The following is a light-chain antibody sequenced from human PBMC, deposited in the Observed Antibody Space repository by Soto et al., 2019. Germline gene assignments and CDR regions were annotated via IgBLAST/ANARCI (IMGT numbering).Light chain of an antibody. CDR1: SSNIGAPYE. CDR2: ADT. Sequence: QSVLTQPPSVSGAPGQTVTISCTGSSSNIGAPYEVHWYQQLPGSAPKLLIYADTNRPSGVPDRFSGSKSGASASLAITGLQAEDEADYYCQSYDSRLRRVFGGGTKVTVL. V-gene: IGLV1-40*01. CDR3: QSYDSRLRRV. J-gene: IGLJ2*01.